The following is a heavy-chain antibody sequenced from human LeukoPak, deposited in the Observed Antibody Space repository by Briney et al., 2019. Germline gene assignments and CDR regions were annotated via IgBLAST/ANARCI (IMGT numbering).Heavy chain of an antibody. CDR2: INPNSGGT. D-gene: IGHD3-10*01. Sequence: ASVKVSCKASGYTFTGYYMHWVRQAPGQGLEWMGWINPNSGGTNYAQKFQGWVTMTRDTSISTAYMELSRLRSDDTAVYYCARDRTGVWFGELNYWGQGTLVTVSS. J-gene: IGHJ4*02. CDR1: GYTFTGYY. CDR3: ARDRTGVWFGELNY. V-gene: IGHV1-2*04.